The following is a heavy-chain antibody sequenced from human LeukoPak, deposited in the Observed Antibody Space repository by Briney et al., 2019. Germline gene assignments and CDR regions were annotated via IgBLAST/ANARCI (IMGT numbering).Heavy chain of an antibody. CDR1: GFTFSSYS. J-gene: IGHJ4*02. CDR3: ARDLQACNYGDSPHY. V-gene: IGHV3-30*04. CDR2: ISYDGSKK. Sequence: GGSLRLSCAASGASGFTFSSYSLHWVRQAPGRGLEWVALISYDGSKKYYADSVKGRFTISRDNSKNTLYLQMNSLRSDDTAVYYCARDLQACNYGDSPHYWGQGTLVTVSS. D-gene: IGHD4-17*01.